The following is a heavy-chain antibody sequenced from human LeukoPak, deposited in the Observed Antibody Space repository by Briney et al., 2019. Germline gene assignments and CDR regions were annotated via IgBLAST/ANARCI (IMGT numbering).Heavy chain of an antibody. CDR3: ARHSEYCSSTSCYPLFDY. V-gene: IGHV4-34*01. D-gene: IGHD2-2*01. CDR1: GGSFSGYY. J-gene: IGHJ4*02. CDR2: INHSGST. Sequence: SETLSLTCAVYGGSFSGYYWSWIRQPPGKGLERIGEINHSGSTNYNPSLKSRVTISVDTSKNQFSLKLSSVTAADTAVYYCARHSEYCSSTSCYPLFDYWGQGTLVTVSS.